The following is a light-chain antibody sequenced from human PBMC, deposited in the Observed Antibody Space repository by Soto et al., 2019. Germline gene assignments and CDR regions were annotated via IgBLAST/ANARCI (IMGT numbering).Light chain of an antibody. CDR2: DAS. J-gene: IGKJ1*01. CDR1: QSISSW. Sequence: DIQMTRSPATLSASVGDRAAITCRACQSISSWLAWYQQKPGKAPKLLIYDASSLQSGVPSRFSGSGSGTDFTLTISSLQPEDFATYYCQQSYNTPPPFGHGSKVDVK. CDR3: QQSYNTPPP. V-gene: IGKV1-39*01.